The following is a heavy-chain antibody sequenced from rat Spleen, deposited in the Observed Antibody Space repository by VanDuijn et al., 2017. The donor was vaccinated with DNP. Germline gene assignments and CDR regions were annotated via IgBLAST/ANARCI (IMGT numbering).Heavy chain of an antibody. CDR2: ITSDGSNI. V-gene: IGHV5-7*01. J-gene: IGHJ1*01. CDR1: GFTFSNYD. CDR3: ARHGRVTTVATYWYFDF. Sequence: EVQLVESGGGLVQPGRSMKLSCTISGFTFSNYDMAWVRQAPKKGLECVATITSDGSNIYYRDSVKGRFTISRDHAKSTLYLQMDSLRSEDTATYFCARHGRVTTVATYWYFDFWGPGTMVTVSS. D-gene: IGHD1-3*01.